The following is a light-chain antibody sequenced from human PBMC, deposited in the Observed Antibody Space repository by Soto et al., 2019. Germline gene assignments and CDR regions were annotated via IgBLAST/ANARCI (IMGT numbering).Light chain of an antibody. Sequence: DIQMTQSLASLSASVGDRVTITCRGSQSISRWLAWYQQKPGKAPKLLIHDATSLESGVPSGFSGSGSGTEFTLTISSLQPDDFAAYYCQQYSSYWTFAQVTKVDI. CDR2: DAT. V-gene: IGKV1-5*01. CDR1: QSISRW. J-gene: IGKJ1*01. CDR3: QQYSSYWT.